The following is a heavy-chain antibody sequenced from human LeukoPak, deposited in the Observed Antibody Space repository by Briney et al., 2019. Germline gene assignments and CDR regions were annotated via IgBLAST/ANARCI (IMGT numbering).Heavy chain of an antibody. CDR2: IYHSGST. J-gene: IGHJ4*02. CDR1: GGSISSSNW. D-gene: IGHD5-18*01. CDR3: ARPRSDLYSYGYDFDY. Sequence: SETLSLTCAVSGGSISSSNWWSWVRQPPGKGLEWIGEIYHSGSTNYNPSLKSRVTISVDKSKNQFSLKLSSVTAADTAIYFCARPRSDLYSYGYDFDYWGQGTLVTVSS. V-gene: IGHV4-4*02.